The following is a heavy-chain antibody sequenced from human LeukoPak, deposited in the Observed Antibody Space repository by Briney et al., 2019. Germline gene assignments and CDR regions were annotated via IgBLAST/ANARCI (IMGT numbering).Heavy chain of an antibody. CDR3: ARSFGASQQYTSSWNYYYMDV. CDR1: GYTFTNYY. D-gene: IGHD6-13*01. CDR2: INPSGGST. V-gene: IGHV1-46*01. Sequence: ASVKVSCKASGYTFTNYYVHWVRQAPGQGLEWMGIINPSGGSTSYPQKFQGRVTMTRDMSTSTVYMELSSLRSEDTAVLFCARSFGASQQYTSSWNYYYMDVWGEGTTVTVSS. J-gene: IGHJ6*03.